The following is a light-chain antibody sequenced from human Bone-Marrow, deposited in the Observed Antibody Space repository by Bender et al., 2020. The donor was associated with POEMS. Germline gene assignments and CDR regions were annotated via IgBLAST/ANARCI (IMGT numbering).Light chain of an antibody. CDR2: NDN. V-gene: IGLV3-21*02. CDR1: NIGSRG. J-gene: IGLJ3*02. CDR3: QVWDTTSDHPV. Sequence: SYILAQPPSVSVAPGQTASISCGGNNIGSRGVHWYQQRPGQAPVMVVYNDNDRPSGIPERFSGSNSGNTAALTITRVEAGDEADYYCQVWDTTSDHPVFGGGTKLTV.